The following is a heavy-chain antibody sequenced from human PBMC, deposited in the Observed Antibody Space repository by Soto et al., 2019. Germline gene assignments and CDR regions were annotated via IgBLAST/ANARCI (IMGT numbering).Heavy chain of an antibody. CDR2: ISGSGGST. D-gene: IGHD1-20*01. J-gene: IGHJ4*02. CDR3: VKDQAGYNWNYFDY. CDR1: GFTFSSYA. V-gene: IGHV3-23*01. Sequence: EVQLLESGGGLVQPGGSLRLSCAASGFTFSSYAMSWVRQAPGKGLEWVSAISGSGGSTYYADSVKGRFTISRDNAKNTLYLQMNSLRAEDTAVYYCVKDQAGYNWNYFDYWGQGTLVTVSS.